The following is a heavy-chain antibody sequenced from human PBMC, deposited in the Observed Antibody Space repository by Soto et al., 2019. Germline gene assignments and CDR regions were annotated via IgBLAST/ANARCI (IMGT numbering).Heavy chain of an antibody. V-gene: IGHV3-74*01. D-gene: IGHD3-16*01. CDR1: GFTFSSYW. Sequence: QLVESGGGLVQPGGSLRLSCAASGFTFSSYWMHWVRQAPGKGLVWVSRINSDGRGTIYADSVKGRFTISRDNAKNTLYLQMNSLRAEDTAVYYCARGGYDHAFDIWGHGTTVTVSS. CDR2: INSDGRGT. CDR3: ARGGYDHAFDI. J-gene: IGHJ3*02.